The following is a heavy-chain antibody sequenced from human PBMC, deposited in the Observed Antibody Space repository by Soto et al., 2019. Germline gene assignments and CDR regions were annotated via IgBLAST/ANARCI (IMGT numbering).Heavy chain of an antibody. CDR1: GFSLSSFA. V-gene: IGHV3-30-3*02. CDR2: TSYDGLNT. Sequence: PGGALRVSCAASGFSLSSFAMHWVRPAPGKGLEWVATTSYDGLNTFYGESVRGRFSISRDTSKNTLFLQMDSLKTEDTAVYFCAKSSSGLRDYFDSWGRGTLVTVSS. CDR3: AKSSSGLRDYFDS. D-gene: IGHD6-6*01. J-gene: IGHJ4*02.